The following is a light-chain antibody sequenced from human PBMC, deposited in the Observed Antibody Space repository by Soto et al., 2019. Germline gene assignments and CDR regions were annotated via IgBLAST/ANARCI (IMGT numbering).Light chain of an antibody. CDR3: HQHGISPFT. CDR2: ASS. J-gene: IGKJ3*01. CDR1: QSISSDY. V-gene: IGKV3-20*01. Sequence: EIVLTQSPGILSLSPGERATLSCRASQSISSDYFAWYQHRPGQAPRLLISASSSRATGIPDRFSGGGSGTDFTLTISRLEPEDYAVYYCHQHGISPFTFGPGTKVDI.